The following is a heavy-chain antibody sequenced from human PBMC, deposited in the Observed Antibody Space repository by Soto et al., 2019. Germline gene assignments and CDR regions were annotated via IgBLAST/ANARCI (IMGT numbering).Heavy chain of an antibody. J-gene: IGHJ6*02. CDR1: GGSISSGGYY. V-gene: IGHV4-31*03. CDR3: ARSTMTAPYGMDV. Sequence: SETLSLTCTVSGGSISSGGYYWSWIRQHPGKGLEWIGYIYYSGSTYYNPPLKSRVAISVDTSKNQFSLKLSSVTAADTAVYYCARSTMTAPYGMDVWGQGTTVTVSS. CDR2: IYYSGST. D-gene: IGHD3-22*01.